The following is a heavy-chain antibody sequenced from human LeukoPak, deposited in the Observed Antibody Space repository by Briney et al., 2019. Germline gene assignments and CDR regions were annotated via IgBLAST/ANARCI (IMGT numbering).Heavy chain of an antibody. V-gene: IGHV4-34*01. CDR1: GGSFSGYY. J-gene: IGHJ5*02. D-gene: IGHD2-2*01. Sequence: PSETLSLTCAVYGGSFSGYYWSWTRQPPGKGLEWIGEINHSGSTNYNPSLKSRVTISVDTSKNQFSLKLSSVTAADTAVYYCARLHPRCSSTSCYWTWFDPWGQGTLVTVSS. CDR3: ARLHPRCSSTSCYWTWFDP. CDR2: INHSGST.